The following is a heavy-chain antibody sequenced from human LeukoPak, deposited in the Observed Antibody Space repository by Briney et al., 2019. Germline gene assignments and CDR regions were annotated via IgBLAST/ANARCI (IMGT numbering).Heavy chain of an antibody. V-gene: IGHV3-7*01. CDR2: IKQDGSTK. CDR3: ARDTDGSLDY. Sequence: GGSLRLSCADSGFTFTNSWMAWVRQAPGKGLEWVANIKQDGSTKHYADSLKGRFTISRDNPKNSLYLQMTSLRADDTAVYYCARDTDGSLDYWGQGILVTVAS. CDR1: GFTFTNSW. J-gene: IGHJ4*02. D-gene: IGHD2-8*02.